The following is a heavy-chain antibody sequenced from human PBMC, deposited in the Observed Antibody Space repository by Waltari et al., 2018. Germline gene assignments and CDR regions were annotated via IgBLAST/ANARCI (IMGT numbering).Heavy chain of an antibody. Sequence: QVQLVQSGAEVKKPGASVKVSCKASGYTFTGYYMHWVRQAPGQGLEWMGRINPNSGGTNYAQKCQGRVTMTRDTSISTAYMELSRLRSDDTAVYYCARFNWGSYRYTSTTPDYWGQGTLVTVSS. CDR3: ARFNWGSYRYTSTTPDY. V-gene: IGHV1-2*06. D-gene: IGHD3-16*02. CDR1: GYTFTGYY. J-gene: IGHJ4*02. CDR2: INPNSGGT.